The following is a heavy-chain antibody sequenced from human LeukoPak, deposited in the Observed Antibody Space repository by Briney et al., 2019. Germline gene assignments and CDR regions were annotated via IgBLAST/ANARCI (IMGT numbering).Heavy chain of an antibody. D-gene: IGHD3-22*01. Sequence: GGSLRLSCAASGFIFSNYAMNWVRQAPGRGLEWVSSISSSSSYIYYADSVKGRFTISRDNAKNSMYLQMNSLRPEDTAVYSCARGPPYSYDTSGYYPFDPWGQGTLVTVSS. V-gene: IGHV3-21*01. CDR1: GFIFSNYA. J-gene: IGHJ5*02. CDR3: ARGPPYSYDTSGYYPFDP. CDR2: ISSSSSYI.